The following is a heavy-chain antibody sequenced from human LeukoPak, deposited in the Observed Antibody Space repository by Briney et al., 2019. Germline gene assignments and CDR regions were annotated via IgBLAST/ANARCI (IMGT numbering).Heavy chain of an antibody. Sequence: GASVKVSCKASGYTFTSYYMHWVRQAPGHGLEWMGIINPSGGSTMYAQKFQGRVTMTRDMSTSTVYMELSSLRSEDTAVYYCASGGHIRVYDNSGYYGHYWGQGTLVTVSS. CDR3: ASGGHIRVYDNSGYYGHY. CDR1: GYTFTSYY. V-gene: IGHV1-46*01. CDR2: INPSGGST. J-gene: IGHJ4*02. D-gene: IGHD3-22*01.